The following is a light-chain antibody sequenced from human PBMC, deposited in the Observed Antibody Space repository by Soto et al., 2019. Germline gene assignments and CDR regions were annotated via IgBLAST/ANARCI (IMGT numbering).Light chain of an antibody. J-gene: IGKJ5*01. CDR1: QSVGGSF. V-gene: IGKV3-20*01. Sequence: EIVLTQSPGTLSLSPGERVTLSCRASQSVGGSFLAWYHQKPGQAPRLLMSGASSRATGIPNRFSGSGSGTDFTLTIRRLEPEDFGIYYCQQYARSTTFGQGTRLEIK. CDR3: QQYARSTT. CDR2: GAS.